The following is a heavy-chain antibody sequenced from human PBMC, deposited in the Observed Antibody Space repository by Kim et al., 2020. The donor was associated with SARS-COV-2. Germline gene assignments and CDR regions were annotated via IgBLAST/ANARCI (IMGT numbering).Heavy chain of an antibody. D-gene: IGHD3-10*01. Sequence: GGSLRLSCAASGFTFSSYGMHWVRQAPGKGLEWVAVIWYDGSNKYYADSVKGRFTISRDNSKNTLYLQMNSLRAEDTAVYYCARSLDVAVRGVIDYWGQGTLVTVSS. CDR1: GFTFSSYG. CDR3: ARSLDVAVRGVIDY. V-gene: IGHV3-33*01. J-gene: IGHJ4*02. CDR2: IWYDGSNK.